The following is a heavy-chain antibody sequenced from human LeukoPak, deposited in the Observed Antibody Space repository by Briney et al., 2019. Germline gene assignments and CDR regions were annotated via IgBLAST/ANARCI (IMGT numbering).Heavy chain of an antibody. J-gene: IGHJ6*03. CDR2: INSDGSST. CDR1: GFTFSSYW. Sequence: GGSLRLSCAASGFTFSSYWMHWVRHAPGKGLVWVSRINSDGSSTSYADSVKGRFTISRDNSKNTLYLQMNSLRAEDTAVYYCARDDRITIFGVVIFPMDVWGKGTTVTVSS. V-gene: IGHV3-74*01. CDR3: ARDDRITIFGVVIFPMDV. D-gene: IGHD3-3*01.